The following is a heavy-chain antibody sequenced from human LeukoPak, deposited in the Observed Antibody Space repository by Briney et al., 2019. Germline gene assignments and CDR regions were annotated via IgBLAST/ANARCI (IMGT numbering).Heavy chain of an antibody. V-gene: IGHV3-23*01. Sequence: GGSLRLSCAASGFTFSSYAMSWVRQAPGKGLEWVSAISGSGGSTYYADSVKGRFIISRDNSKNTLYLQMNSLRAEDTAVYYCAKGLRGYRNFDYWGQGTLVTVSS. J-gene: IGHJ4*02. D-gene: IGHD5-12*01. CDR2: ISGSGGST. CDR3: AKGLRGYRNFDY. CDR1: GFTFSSYA.